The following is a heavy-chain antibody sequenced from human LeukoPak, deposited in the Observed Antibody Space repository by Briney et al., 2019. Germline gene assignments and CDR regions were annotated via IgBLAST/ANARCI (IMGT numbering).Heavy chain of an antibody. CDR1: GYTFTSYG. Sequence: GASEKVSCKASGYTFTSYGISWVRQAPGQGLEWMGWISAYNGNTNYAQKLQGRVTMTTDTSTSTAHMELRSLRSGDTAVYYCARDRLLRYRGGFDPWGQGTLVTVSS. CDR2: ISAYNGNT. D-gene: IGHD3-9*01. V-gene: IGHV1-18*01. CDR3: ARDRLLRYRGGFDP. J-gene: IGHJ5*02.